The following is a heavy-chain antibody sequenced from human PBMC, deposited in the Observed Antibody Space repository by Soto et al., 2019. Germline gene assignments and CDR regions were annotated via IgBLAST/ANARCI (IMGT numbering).Heavy chain of an antibody. D-gene: IGHD6-19*01. V-gene: IGHV3-11*01. Sequence: LVESGGGSVKPGGSLRLSCAGSGFSFSDYYMSWIRQAPGKGLEWISYISTSGQTLYYADSVQGRFTISRDNAKNSLYLQMNSLRAEDTAIYYCARDGAVAGNDSIDPWGKGTLVTVSS. CDR2: ISTSGQTL. CDR1: GFSFSDYY. CDR3: ARDGAVAGNDSIDP. J-gene: IGHJ5*02.